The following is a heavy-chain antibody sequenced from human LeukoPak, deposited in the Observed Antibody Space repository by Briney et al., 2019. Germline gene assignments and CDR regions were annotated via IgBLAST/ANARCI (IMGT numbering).Heavy chain of an antibody. Sequence: QPGGSLRLSCAASGFTFSSYGMHWVRQAPGKGLEWVAFIRYDGSNKYYADSVKGRFTISRDNSKNTLYLQMNSLRAEDTAVYYCAKGGDYSSGWYGSYWGQGTLVTVSS. CDR2: IRYDGSNK. CDR3: AKGGDYSSGWYGSY. D-gene: IGHD6-19*01. V-gene: IGHV3-30*02. J-gene: IGHJ4*02. CDR1: GFTFSSYG.